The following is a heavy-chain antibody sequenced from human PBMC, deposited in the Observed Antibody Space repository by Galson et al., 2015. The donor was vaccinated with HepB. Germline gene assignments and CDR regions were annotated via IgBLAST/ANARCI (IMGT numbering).Heavy chain of an antibody. J-gene: IGHJ4*02. CDR1: GFTFSFYG. Sequence: SLRLSCAASGFTFSFYGMNWVRQAPGKGLEWVAFIRYDGSDKYYADSVKGRFTISRDNSKNTLYLEMNSLRPEDTAVYYCAKDPNYYDSTGDFDYWGQGTLVTVSP. V-gene: IGHV3-30*02. CDR3: AKDPNYYDSTGDFDY. CDR2: IRYDGSDK. D-gene: IGHD3-22*01.